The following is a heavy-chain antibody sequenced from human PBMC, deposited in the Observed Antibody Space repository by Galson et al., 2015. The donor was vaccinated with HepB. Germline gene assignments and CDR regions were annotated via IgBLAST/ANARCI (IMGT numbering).Heavy chain of an antibody. J-gene: IGHJ6*02. CDR3: AKAVYYDSSGYSHWNYYGMDV. Sequence: SLRLSCAASGFTFSSYGMHWVRQAPGKGLEWVAVISYDGSNKYYADSVKGRFTISRDNSKNTLYLQMNSLRAEDTAVYYCAKAVYYDSSGYSHWNYYGMDVWGQGTPVTVSS. D-gene: IGHD3-22*01. CDR2: ISYDGSNK. V-gene: IGHV3-30*18. CDR1: GFTFSSYG.